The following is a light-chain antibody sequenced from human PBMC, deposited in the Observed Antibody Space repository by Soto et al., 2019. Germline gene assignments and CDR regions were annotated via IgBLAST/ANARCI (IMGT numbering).Light chain of an antibody. V-gene: IGKV3-15*01. CDR1: QSVTSN. CDR2: GVS. Sequence: EIVMTQSPATLSVSPGERATLSCRASQSVTSNLAWDRQKPGQARRLLMYGVSTRDTCIPARFAGSGFVTAFTLIISSLQAVHFAVSCCQQYSQWPLTFGGGTKV. J-gene: IGKJ4*01. CDR3: QQYSQWPLT.